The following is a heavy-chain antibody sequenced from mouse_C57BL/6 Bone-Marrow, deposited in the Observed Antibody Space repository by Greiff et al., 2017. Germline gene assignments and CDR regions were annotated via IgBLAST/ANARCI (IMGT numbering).Heavy chain of an antibody. V-gene: IGHV1-64*01. CDR1: GYTFTSYW. Sequence: QVQLQQPGAELVKPGASVKLSCKASGYTFTSYWMHWVKQRPGQGLEWIGRIHPNSGSTNYNEKFKSKATLTVDKSSSTAYMQLSSLTSEDSAVLYGARSPLCYHYWYFDVWGKGTTVTVSS. CDR2: IHPNSGST. J-gene: IGHJ1*03. CDR3: ARSPLCYHYWYFDV. D-gene: IGHD6-5*01.